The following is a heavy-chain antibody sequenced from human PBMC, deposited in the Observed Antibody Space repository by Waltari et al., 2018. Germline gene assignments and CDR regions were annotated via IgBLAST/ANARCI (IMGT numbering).Heavy chain of an antibody. Sequence: QLQLQESGPGLVKPSETLSLTCTVSGGSISSSSYYWGWIRQPPGKGLEWIGSIYYSGSTYYNPSHKIRVTISVDTSKNQFSLKLSSVTAADTAVYYCARGLAAISSRAFDIWGQGTMVTVSS. V-gene: IGHV4-39*07. D-gene: IGHD2-2*02. CDR1: GGSISSSSYY. J-gene: IGHJ3*02. CDR2: IYYSGST. CDR3: ARGLAAISSRAFDI.